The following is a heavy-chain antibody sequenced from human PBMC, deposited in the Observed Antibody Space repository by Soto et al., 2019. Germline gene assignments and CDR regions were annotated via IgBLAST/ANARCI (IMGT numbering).Heavy chain of an antibody. V-gene: IGHV3-30*03. D-gene: IGHD1-26*01. CDR3: ARGVVGAAHPIDH. CDR1: GFTFSSFG. CDR2: ITYDGTYK. J-gene: IGHJ4*02. Sequence: QVQVVESGGGVVQPGKSLRLSCAASGFTFSSFGMHWVRQAPGKGLEWVAVITYDGTYKYYGDSVKGRFTISRDNSKETLYLQMDSLRGEDTALYYCARGVVGAAHPIDHWGQGTLVTVSS.